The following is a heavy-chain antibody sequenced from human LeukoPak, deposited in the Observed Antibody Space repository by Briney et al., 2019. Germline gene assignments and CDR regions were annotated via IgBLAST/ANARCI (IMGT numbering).Heavy chain of an antibody. V-gene: IGHV1-18*01. Sequence: VKVSCKASGYTFTSYGISWVRQAPGQGPEWMGWISAYNGKTNHAQKLQGRVTMTTDTSTSTAYMELRSLRSDDTAVYYCARAGIQLWFGAFDMWGQGTMVTVSS. J-gene: IGHJ3*02. CDR3: ARAGIQLWFGAFDM. CDR1: GYTFTSYG. CDR2: ISAYNGKT. D-gene: IGHD5-18*01.